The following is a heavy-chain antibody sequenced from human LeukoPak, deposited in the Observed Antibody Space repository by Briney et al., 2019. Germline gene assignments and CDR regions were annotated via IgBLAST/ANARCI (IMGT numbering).Heavy chain of an antibody. CDR2: ISGSSGST. D-gene: IGHD2-2*01. CDR1: GFTFSSYA. V-gene: IGHV3-23*01. J-gene: IGHJ6*03. CDR3: AQGTSWINPYFYMDV. Sequence: GGSLRLSCAASGFTFSSYAMSWVRQPPGKGLEWVSAISGSSGSTYYADSVKGRFTISRDNSKTTLYLQMSSLRAADTATYYCAQGTSWINPYFYMDVWGKGTTVTVSS.